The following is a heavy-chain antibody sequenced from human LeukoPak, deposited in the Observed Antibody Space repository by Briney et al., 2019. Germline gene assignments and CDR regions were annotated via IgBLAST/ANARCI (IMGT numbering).Heavy chain of an antibody. J-gene: IGHJ4*02. CDR1: GGSINSYY. D-gene: IGHD1-14*01. CDR2: IYYSGST. Sequence: PSETLSLTCTVSGGSINSYYWSWIRQPPGKGLEWIGYIYYSGSTNYNPSLKSPVTLSGDTSKNQLSLKLRSVTAADTAVYYCARGAGSPFDYWGQGTLVTVSS. V-gene: IGHV4-59*01. CDR3: ARGAGSPFDY.